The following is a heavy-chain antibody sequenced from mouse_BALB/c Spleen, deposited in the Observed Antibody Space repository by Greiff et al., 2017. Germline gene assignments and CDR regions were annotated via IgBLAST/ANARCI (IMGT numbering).Heavy chain of an antibody. CDR1: GYTFTSYW. V-gene: IGHV1-7*01. Sequence: VKLQESGAELAKPGDSVKMSCTASGYTFTSYWMHWVKQRPGQGLVWIGYINPSTGYTKYNPKFKDKATLAADKSSSTAYLQLSSLTSEDSAVYYCARGCDRGAWFAYWGQGTLVTVSA. J-gene: IGHJ3*01. CDR2: INPSTGYT. CDR3: ARGCDRGAWFAY.